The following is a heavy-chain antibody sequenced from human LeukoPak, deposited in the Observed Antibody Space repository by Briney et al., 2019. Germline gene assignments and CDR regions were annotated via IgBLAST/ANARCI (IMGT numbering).Heavy chain of an antibody. V-gene: IGHV4-59*08. CDR2: IYYSGST. CDR3: ARHSSPLTSGYDWLAAGLAVHYYYYGMDV. CDR1: GGSISLYY. Sequence: SETLSLTCTISGGSISLYYWNWIRQPAGKGLEWIGYIYYSGSTNYNPSLKSRVTISVDTSKNQFSLKLSSVTAADTAVYYCARHSSPLTSGYDWLAAGLAVHYYYYGMDVWGQGTTVTVSS. J-gene: IGHJ6*02. D-gene: IGHD5-12*01.